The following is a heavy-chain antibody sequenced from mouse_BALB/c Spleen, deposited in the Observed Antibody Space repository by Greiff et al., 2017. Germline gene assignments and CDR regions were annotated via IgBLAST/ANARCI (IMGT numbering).Heavy chain of an antibody. Sequence: EVQLQQSGPGLVKPSQSLSLTCTVTGYSITSDYAWNWIRQFPGNKLEWMGYISYSGSTSYNPSLKSRISITRDTSKNQFFLQLNSVTTEDTATYYCAFYYGSSYDWYFDVWGAGTTVTVSS. CDR3: AFYYGSSYDWYFDV. V-gene: IGHV3-2*02. D-gene: IGHD1-1*01. CDR2: ISYSGST. CDR1: GYSITSDYA. J-gene: IGHJ1*01.